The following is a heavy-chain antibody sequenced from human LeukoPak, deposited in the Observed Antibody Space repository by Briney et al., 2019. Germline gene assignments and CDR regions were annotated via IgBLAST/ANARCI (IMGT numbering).Heavy chain of an antibody. J-gene: IGHJ6*03. V-gene: IGHV1-69*06. CDR1: GGTFSSYA. D-gene: IGHD6-13*01. CDR3: ARDSSSWYGSYYYYMDA. CDR2: IIPIFGTA. Sequence: ASVKVSCKASGGTFSSYAISWVRQAPGQGLEWMGGIIPIFGTANYAQEFQGRVTITADKSTSTAYMELSSLRSEDTAVYYCARDSSSWYGSYYYYMDAWGKGTTVTVSS.